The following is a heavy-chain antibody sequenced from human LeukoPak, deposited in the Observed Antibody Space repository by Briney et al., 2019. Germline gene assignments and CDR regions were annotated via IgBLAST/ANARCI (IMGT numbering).Heavy chain of an antibody. J-gene: IGHJ4*02. Sequence: PGGSLRLSCAASEFIVSSHYMSWVRQAPGKGLEWVSVIYSGGSTYYADSVKGRFTISRDNSKNTLYLQMNSLRAEDTAVYYCARARESLSGGYFDYWGQGTLVTVSS. CDR3: ARARESLSGGYFDY. D-gene: IGHD2-15*01. V-gene: IGHV3-66*01. CDR2: IYSGGST. CDR1: EFIVSSHY.